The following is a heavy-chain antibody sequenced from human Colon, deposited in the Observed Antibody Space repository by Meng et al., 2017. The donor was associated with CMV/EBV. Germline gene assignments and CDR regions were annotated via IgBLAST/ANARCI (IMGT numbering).Heavy chain of an antibody. CDR2: IRNKTNSYTT. CDR3: ARVWRGRWFAP. CDR1: GFTFTDHY. J-gene: IGHJ5*02. V-gene: IGHV3-72*01. Sequence: AASGFTFTDHYMGWVRLAPGKGLEWVGRIRNKTNSYTTEYAASVKGRFTISRDDSKNSVYLQMNSLKTEDTAVYYCARVWRGRWFAPWGQGTLVTVSS. D-gene: IGHD2-21*01.